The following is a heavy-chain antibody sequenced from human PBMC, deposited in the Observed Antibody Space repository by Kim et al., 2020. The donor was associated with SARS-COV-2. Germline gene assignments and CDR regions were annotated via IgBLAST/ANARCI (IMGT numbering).Heavy chain of an antibody. D-gene: IGHD1-20*01. V-gene: IGHV4-34*01. CDR3: ARGNLYYGLDV. J-gene: IGHJ6*02. CDR2: T. Sequence: TNYNPSLKSRVTISTATSKDQFSLKLSSVTAADTAVYYCARGNLYYGLDVWGQGTTVAVSS.